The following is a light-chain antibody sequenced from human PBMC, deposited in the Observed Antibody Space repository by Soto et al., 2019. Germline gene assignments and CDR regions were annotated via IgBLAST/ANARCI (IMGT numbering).Light chain of an antibody. CDR3: QQYGSSFTIT. V-gene: IGKV3-20*01. J-gene: IGKJ5*01. Sequence: EIVLTQSPVTLSLSPGERATLSCRASQSVRTYLAWYQVKPGQAPRLLIYDASRRASGVPARFSGSGSGTDFTLTISRLEPEDFAVYYCQQYGSSFTITFGQGTRLEIK. CDR2: DAS. CDR1: QSVRTY.